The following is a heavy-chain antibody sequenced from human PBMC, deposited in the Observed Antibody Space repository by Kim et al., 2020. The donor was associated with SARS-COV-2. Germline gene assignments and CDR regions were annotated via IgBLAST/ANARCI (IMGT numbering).Heavy chain of an antibody. Sequence: SETLSLTCTVSGGSISSGGYYWSWIRQHPGKGLEWIGYIYYSGSTYYNPSLKSRVTISVDTSKNQFSLKLSSVTAADTAVYYCARVARLRYSSGWYAAGPDYWGQGTLVTVSS. D-gene: IGHD6-19*01. CDR2: IYYSGST. CDR1: GGSISSGGYY. CDR3: ARVARLRYSSGWYAAGPDY. J-gene: IGHJ4*02. V-gene: IGHV4-31*03.